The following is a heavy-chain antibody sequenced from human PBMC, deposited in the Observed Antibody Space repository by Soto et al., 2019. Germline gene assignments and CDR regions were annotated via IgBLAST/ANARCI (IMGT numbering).Heavy chain of an antibody. Sequence: GASVKVSCKASGYTFTSYDINWVRQATGQGLEWMGWMNPNSGNTGYAQKFQGRVTMTRNTSISTAYMELSSLRSEDTAVYYCARPFYDFWSGYYPYYYYYGMDVWGQGTTVTVSS. D-gene: IGHD3-3*01. J-gene: IGHJ6*02. CDR3: ARPFYDFWSGYYPYYYYYGMDV. CDR2: MNPNSGNT. V-gene: IGHV1-8*01. CDR1: GYTFTSYD.